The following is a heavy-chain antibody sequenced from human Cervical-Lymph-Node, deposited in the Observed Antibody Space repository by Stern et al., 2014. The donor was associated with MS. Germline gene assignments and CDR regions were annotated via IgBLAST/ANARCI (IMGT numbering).Heavy chain of an antibody. CDR2: ISSSSSYI. J-gene: IGHJ3*02. D-gene: IGHD6-19*01. CDR1: GFTFSSYS. Sequence: EVHLVESGGGLVKPGGSLRLSCAASGFTFSSYSMNWVRQAPGKGLEGVSSISSSSSYIYYADSVKGRFTISRDNAKNSLYLQMNSLRAEDTAVYYCASSSGWYPTDAFDIWGQGTMVTVSS. CDR3: ASSSGWYPTDAFDI. V-gene: IGHV3-21*01.